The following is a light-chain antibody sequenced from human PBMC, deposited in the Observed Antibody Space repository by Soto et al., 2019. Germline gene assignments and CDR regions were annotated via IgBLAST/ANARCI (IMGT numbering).Light chain of an antibody. CDR2: KAS. CDR3: QQYNSYLYT. CDR1: QSISSW. J-gene: IGKJ5*01. V-gene: IGKV1-5*03. Sequence: IQMTQSPSTLSESVGDRVTITCRASQSISSWLAWYQQKPGKAPKLLIYKASSLESGVPSRFSGSGSGTEFTLTISSLQPDDFATYYCQQYNSYLYTFGQGTRLEIK.